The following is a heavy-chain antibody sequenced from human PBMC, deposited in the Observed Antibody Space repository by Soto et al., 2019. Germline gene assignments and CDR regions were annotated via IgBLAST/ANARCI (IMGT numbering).Heavy chain of an antibody. J-gene: IGHJ5*02. Sequence: PSETLSLTCAVSGGSISSSNWWSWVRQPPGKGLEWIGEIYHSGSTNYNPSLKTRVTISVDKSKNQFSLKLSSVTAAGTAVHYGANLDYGPSSWPNWFDPWGQGTLVTVSS. V-gene: IGHV4-4*02. D-gene: IGHD3-10*01. CDR3: ANLDYGPSSWPNWFDP. CDR1: GGSISSSNW. CDR2: IYHSGST.